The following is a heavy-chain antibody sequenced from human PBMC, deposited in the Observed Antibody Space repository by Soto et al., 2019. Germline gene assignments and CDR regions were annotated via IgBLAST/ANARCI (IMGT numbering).Heavy chain of an antibody. V-gene: IGHV3-33*01. CDR3: ASYPEPPYSSPEIPQ. D-gene: IGHD6-13*01. Sequence: GGSLRLSCAASGFTFSSYGMHWVRQAPGKGLEWVAVIWYDGSNKYYADSVKGRFTISRDNSKNTLYLQMNSLRAEDTAVYYCASYPEPPYSSPEIPQWGQGTLVTVSS. CDR1: GFTFSSYG. J-gene: IGHJ4*02. CDR2: IWYDGSNK.